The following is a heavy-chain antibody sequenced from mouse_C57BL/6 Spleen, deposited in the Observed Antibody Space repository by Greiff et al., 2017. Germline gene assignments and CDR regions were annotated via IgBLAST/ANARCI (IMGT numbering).Heavy chain of an antibody. Sequence: EVKLVESGGGLVQPKGSLKLSCAASGFSFNTYAMNWVRQAPGKGLEWVARIRSKSNNYATYYADSVKDRFTISRDDSESMLYLQMNNLKTEDTAMYYCVRHDYDVYYAMDYWGQGTSVTVSS. D-gene: IGHD2-4*01. V-gene: IGHV10-1*01. CDR1: GFSFNTYA. CDR3: VRHDYDVYYAMDY. CDR2: IRSKSNNYAT. J-gene: IGHJ4*01.